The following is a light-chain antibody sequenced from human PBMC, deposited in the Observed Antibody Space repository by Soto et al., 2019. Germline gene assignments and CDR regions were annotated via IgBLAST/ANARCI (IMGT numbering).Light chain of an antibody. Sequence: QAVVTQPPSVSGAPGQRVTISCTGSSSDIGARYDVHWYRQLPGTAPQFLIYDTSNRPSGVPDRFSGSKSGTSASLAITGLQADDEADYYCQSYDSSLSAVIFGGGTKLTVL. CDR3: QSYDSSLSAVI. J-gene: IGLJ2*01. V-gene: IGLV1-40*01. CDR2: DTS. CDR1: SSDIGARYD.